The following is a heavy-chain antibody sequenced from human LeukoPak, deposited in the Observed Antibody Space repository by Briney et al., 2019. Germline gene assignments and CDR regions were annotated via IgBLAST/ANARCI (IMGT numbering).Heavy chain of an antibody. Sequence: PSETLSLTCTVSGGSISSYYWSWIRQPPGKGLEWIGYIYYSGSTNYNPSLKSRVTISVDTSKNQFSLKLSSVTAADTAVYYCARVKSGWYYWFDPWGQGTLVTVSS. V-gene: IGHV4-59*01. CDR2: IYYSGST. J-gene: IGHJ5*02. CDR1: GGSISSYY. D-gene: IGHD6-19*01. CDR3: ARVKSGWYYWFDP.